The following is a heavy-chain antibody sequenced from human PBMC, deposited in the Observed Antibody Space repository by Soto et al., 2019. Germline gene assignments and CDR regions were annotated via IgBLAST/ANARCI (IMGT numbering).Heavy chain of an antibody. CDR1: GYSFAGYW. D-gene: IGHD3-22*01. CDR3: ARQIYDSDTGPNFQYSFDS. J-gene: IGHJ4*02. Sequence: GESLKISCKGSGYSFAGYWITWVRQKPGKGLEWMGRIDPSDSQTYYSPSFRGHVTISVTKSITTVFLQWGSLRASDTAMYYCARQIYDSDTGPNFQYSFDSWGQGALVTVSS. V-gene: IGHV5-10-1*01. CDR2: IDPSDSQT.